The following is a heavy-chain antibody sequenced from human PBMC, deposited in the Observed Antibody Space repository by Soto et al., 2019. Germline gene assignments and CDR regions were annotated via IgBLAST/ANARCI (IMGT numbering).Heavy chain of an antibody. CDR3: ARDVGNELTGNHYCDY. Sequence: QVQLVESGGGVVQPGRSLRLSCAASGFTFSSYAMHWVRQAPGKGLEWVAVISYDGSNKYYADSVKGRFTISRDNSKNTLYLQMNSLRAEDTAVYYCARDVGNELTGNHYCDYWGQGTLVTVSS. D-gene: IGHD1-20*01. V-gene: IGHV3-30-3*01. J-gene: IGHJ4*02. CDR1: GFTFSSYA. CDR2: ISYDGSNK.